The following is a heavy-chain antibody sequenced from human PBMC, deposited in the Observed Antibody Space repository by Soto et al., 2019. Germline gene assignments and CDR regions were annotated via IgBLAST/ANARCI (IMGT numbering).Heavy chain of an antibody. CDR1: GGSISSGGYY. J-gene: IGHJ5*02. CDR3: ARGVTIFGVVIQGDWFDP. CDR2: IYYSGST. V-gene: IGHV4-31*03. D-gene: IGHD3-3*01. Sequence: PSETLSLTCTVSGGSISSGGYYWSWIRQHPGKGLEWIGYIYYSGSTYYNPSLKSRVTISVDTSKNQFSLKLSSVTAADTAVYYCARGVTIFGVVIQGDWFDPWGRGTLVTVSS.